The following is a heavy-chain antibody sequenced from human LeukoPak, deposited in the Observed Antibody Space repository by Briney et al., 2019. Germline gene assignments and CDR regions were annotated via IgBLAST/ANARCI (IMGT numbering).Heavy chain of an antibody. CDR1: GGSFSGYY. V-gene: IGHV4-34*01. CDR3: ARGRRRYCSGGSCYSPFGY. J-gene: IGHJ4*02. Sequence: SETLSLTCAVYGGSFSGYYWSWIRQPPGKGLGWIGEINHSGSTNYNPSLKSRVTISVDTSKNQFSLKLSSVTAADTAVYYCARGRRRYCSGGSCYSPFGYWGQGTLVTVSS. D-gene: IGHD2-15*01. CDR2: INHSGST.